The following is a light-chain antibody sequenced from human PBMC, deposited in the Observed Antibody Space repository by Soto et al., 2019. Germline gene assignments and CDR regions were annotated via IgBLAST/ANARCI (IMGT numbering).Light chain of an antibody. Sequence: QSALTQPASVSGSPGQSITISCTGTSSDVGAYNYVSWYQQHPGKAPKLMIYEVSDRPSGVSNRFSGSKSGNTASLTISGLQAEDEADYYCSSHTSSNTRVVFGGGTKLTVL. CDR3: SSHTSSNTRVV. CDR1: SSDVGAYNY. V-gene: IGLV2-14*01. CDR2: EVS. J-gene: IGLJ2*01.